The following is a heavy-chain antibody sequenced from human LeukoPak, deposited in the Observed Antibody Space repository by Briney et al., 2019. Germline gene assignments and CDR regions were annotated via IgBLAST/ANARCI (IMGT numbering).Heavy chain of an antibody. V-gene: IGHV4-30-4*01. CDR1: GGSISSGDYY. CDR2: IYYSGST. CDR3: ARARLRSGYYKDAFDI. Sequence: SETLSLTCTVSGGSISSGDYYWSWIHQPPGKGLEWIGYIYYSGSTYYNPSLKSRVTISVDTSKNQFSLKLSSVTAADTAVYYCARARLRSGYYKDAFDIWGQGTMVTVSS. D-gene: IGHD3-3*01. J-gene: IGHJ3*02.